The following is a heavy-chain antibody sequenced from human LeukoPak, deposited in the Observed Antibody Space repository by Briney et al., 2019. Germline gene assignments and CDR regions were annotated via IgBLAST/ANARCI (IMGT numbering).Heavy chain of an antibody. Sequence: GASVTVSCKVSGYTLTELSMHWVRQAPGKGLEWMGGFDPEDGETIYAQKFQGRVTMTEDTSTDTAYMELSSLRSEDTAVYYCATDTTGRDSMDVWGQGTTVTVSS. V-gene: IGHV1-24*01. D-gene: IGHD1-1*01. CDR1: GYTLTELS. CDR2: FDPEDGET. CDR3: ATDTTGRDSMDV. J-gene: IGHJ6*02.